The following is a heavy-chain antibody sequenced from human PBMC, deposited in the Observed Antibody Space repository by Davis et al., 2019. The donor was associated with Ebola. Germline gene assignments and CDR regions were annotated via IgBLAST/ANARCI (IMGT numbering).Heavy chain of an antibody. D-gene: IGHD3-22*01. CDR1: GFTVSSDY. CDR2: IYSGGST. Sequence: GESLKISCVASGFTVSSDYMSWVRQAPGKGLEWVSVIYSGGSTYYADSVKGRFTISRDNAKNSLYLQMNSLRDEDTAVYYCARGDSITMIVVSYYFDYWGQGTLVTVSS. J-gene: IGHJ4*02. CDR3: ARGDSITMIVVSYYFDY. V-gene: IGHV3-53*01.